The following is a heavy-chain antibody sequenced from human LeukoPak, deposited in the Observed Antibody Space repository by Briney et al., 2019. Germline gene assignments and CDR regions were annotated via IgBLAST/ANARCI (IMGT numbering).Heavy chain of an antibody. CDR3: ARDLLLGNGGA. CDR2: VYSSGST. D-gene: IGHD7-27*01. V-gene: IGHV4-4*07. J-gene: IGHJ4*02. CDR1: GVSISTYY. Sequence: PSETLSLTCTVSGVSISTYYWSWIRQPAGKGLEWIGRVYSSGSTDYNPSLKSRVTMSVDTSKNQFSLKLSSVTAADTAGYYCARDLLLGNGGAWGQGTLVTVSS.